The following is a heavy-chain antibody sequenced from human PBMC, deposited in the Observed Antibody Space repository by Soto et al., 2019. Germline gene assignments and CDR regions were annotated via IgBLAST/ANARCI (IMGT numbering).Heavy chain of an antibody. CDR3: ARQFDYDTSGYYYAY. CDR1: GGTFSKNT. J-gene: IGHJ4*02. CDR2: IMPVFGRP. V-gene: IGHV1-69*13. D-gene: IGHD3-22*01. Sequence: SVKVSCKASGGTFSKNTISWVRQAPGQGLEWMGGIMPVFGRPNYAQKLQGRVTITADEYTRTAYMELSRLKSDDTAVYYCARQFDYDTSGYYYAYWRQGTQVTVSS.